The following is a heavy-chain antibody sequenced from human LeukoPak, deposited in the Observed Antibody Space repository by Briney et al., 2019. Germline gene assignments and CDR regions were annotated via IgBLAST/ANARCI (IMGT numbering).Heavy chain of an antibody. CDR1: GYTFTSYY. CDR3: ARDNSVGDNAWWFDP. D-gene: IGHD1-26*01. J-gene: IGHJ5*02. Sequence: EASVKVSCKASGYTFTSYYMHGVRQAPGQGLEWMGLINPTGGSTGYAQKFQGRVTMTRDMSTSTDYMELSSLRSEDTAIYYCARDNSVGDNAWWFDPWSQGTLVTVSS. V-gene: IGHV1-46*01. CDR2: INPTGGST.